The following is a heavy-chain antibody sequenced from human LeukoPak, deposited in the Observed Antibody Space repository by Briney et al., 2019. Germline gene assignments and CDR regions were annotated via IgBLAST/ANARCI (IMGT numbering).Heavy chain of an antibody. CDR1: GGTFSSYA. Sequence: ASVRDSCKASGGTFSSYAISWVRQAPGQGLEWMGGIIPIFGTANYAQKFQGRVTITTDKSTSTAYMELSSLRSEDTAVYYCARWLHPWYFDLWGRGTLVTVSS. CDR2: IIPIFGTA. V-gene: IGHV1-69*05. D-gene: IGHD5-24*01. CDR3: ARWLHPWYFDL. J-gene: IGHJ2*01.